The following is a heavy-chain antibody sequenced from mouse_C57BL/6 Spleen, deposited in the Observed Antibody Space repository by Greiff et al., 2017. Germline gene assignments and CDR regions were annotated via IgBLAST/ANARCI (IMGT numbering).Heavy chain of an antibody. D-gene: IGHD1-1*01. CDR2: ISYDGSN. J-gene: IGHJ3*01. Sequence: EVQLKESGPGLVKPSQSLSLTCSVTGYSITSGYYWNWIRQFPGNKLEWMGYISYDGSNNYNPSLKNRISITRDTSKNQFFLKLNSVTTEDTATYYCARGDGSSGFAYWGQGTLVTVSA. CDR1: GYSITSGYY. CDR3: ARGDGSSGFAY. V-gene: IGHV3-6*01.